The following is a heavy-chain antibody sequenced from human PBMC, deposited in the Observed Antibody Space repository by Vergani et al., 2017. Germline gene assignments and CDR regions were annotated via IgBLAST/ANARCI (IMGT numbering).Heavy chain of an antibody. J-gene: IGHJ6*03. CDR3: ARRVRASGPLYYYYYMDG. CDR2: ISYDGSNK. CDR1: GFTFSSHA. V-gene: IGHV3-30-3*01. Sequence: QVQLVESGGGVVQPGRSLRLSCAASGFTFSSHAMPWVRQAPGKGLEWVAVISYDGSNKYYADSVKGRFTISRDNSKNTLYLQMNSLRAEDTAVYYCARRVRASGPLYYYYYMDGWGKGP. D-gene: IGHD3-10*01.